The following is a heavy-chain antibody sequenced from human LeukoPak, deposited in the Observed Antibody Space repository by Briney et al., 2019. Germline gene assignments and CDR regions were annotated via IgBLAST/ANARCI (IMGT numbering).Heavy chain of an antibody. V-gene: IGHV4-30-2*05. D-gene: IGHD6-13*01. Sequence: SETLSLTCTVSGGSISSGGYYWSWIRQPPGKGLEWIGYIYHSGSTYYNPSLKSRITISVDTSKNQFSLKLSSVTAADTAVYYCARVVRAAAGTPTPSAYYYGMDVWGQGTTVTVSS. CDR3: ARVVRAAAGTPTPSAYYYGMDV. CDR2: IYHSGST. CDR1: GGSISSGGYY. J-gene: IGHJ6*02.